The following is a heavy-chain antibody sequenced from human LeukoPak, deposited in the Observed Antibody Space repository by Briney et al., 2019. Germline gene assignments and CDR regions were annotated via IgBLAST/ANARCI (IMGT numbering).Heavy chain of an antibody. CDR2: INHSGST. V-gene: IGHV4-34*01. J-gene: IGHJ4*02. D-gene: IGHD1-7*01. CDR3: ARQNFYPDY. Sequence: AGGSLRLSCTASGFTFGDYAMSWFRQPPGKGLEWIGEINHSGSTNYNPSLKSRVTISVDTSKNQFSLKLSSVTAADTAVYYCARQNFYPDYWGQGTLVTVSS. CDR1: GFTFGDYA.